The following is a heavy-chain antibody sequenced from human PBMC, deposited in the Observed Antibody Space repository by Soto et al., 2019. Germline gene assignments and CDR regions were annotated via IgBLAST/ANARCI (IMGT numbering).Heavy chain of an antibody. CDR2: IIPIFGTA. CDR1: GGTFSSYA. Sequence: SVKVSCKASGGTFSSYAISWVRQAPGQGLEWMGGIIPIFGTANYAQKFQGRVTITADESTSTAYMELSSLRSEDTAVYYCARDSELYTGYSSSWDYWGQGTLVTVSS. CDR3: ARDSELYTGYSSSWDY. V-gene: IGHV1-69*13. J-gene: IGHJ4*02. D-gene: IGHD6-13*01.